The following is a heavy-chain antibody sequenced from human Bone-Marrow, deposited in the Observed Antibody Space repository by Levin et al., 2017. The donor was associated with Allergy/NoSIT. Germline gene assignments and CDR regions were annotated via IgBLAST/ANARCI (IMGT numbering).Heavy chain of an antibody. J-gene: IGHJ6*02. V-gene: IGHV3-11*01. CDR2: ISSDGMTV. Sequence: GGSLRLSCAASGFTFSDYYMTWIRQRPGKGLDSVSYISSDGMTVYYGDSVKGRFTIFRDNAKNSLYLQMNSLRAEDTAVYYCARGEYGSGSIHPNVRMDDWGQGTTVTVSS. D-gene: IGHD3-10*01. CDR3: ARGEYGSGSIHPNVRMDD. CDR1: GFTFSDYY.